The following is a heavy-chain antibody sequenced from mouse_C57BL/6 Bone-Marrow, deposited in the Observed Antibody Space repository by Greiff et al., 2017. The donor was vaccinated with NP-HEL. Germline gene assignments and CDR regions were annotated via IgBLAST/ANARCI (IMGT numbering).Heavy chain of an antibody. CDR2: ISDGGSYT. Sequence: EVHLVESGGGLVKPGGSLKLSCAASGFTFSSYAMSWVRQTPEKRLEWVATISDGGSYTYYPDNVKGRFTISRDNAKNNLYLQMSHLKSEDTAMYYCAREGVVAMDYWGQGTSVTVSS. CDR3: AREGVVAMDY. J-gene: IGHJ4*01. D-gene: IGHD1-1*01. CDR1: GFTFSSYA. V-gene: IGHV5-4*01.